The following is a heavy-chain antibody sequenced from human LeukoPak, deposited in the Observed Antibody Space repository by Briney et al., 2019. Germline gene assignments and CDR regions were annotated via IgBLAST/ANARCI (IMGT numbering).Heavy chain of an antibody. CDR3: ASNYSDSSGYQFVGAFDI. J-gene: IGHJ3*02. D-gene: IGHD3-22*01. CDR2: IYHSGST. Sequence: SETLSLTCAVSGCSISSSNWWNWVRQPPGKGLEWIGEIYHSGSTNYNPSLKSRVTISVDKSKNQFSLKLSSVTAAATAVYYCASNYSDSSGYQFVGAFDIWGQGTMVTVSS. V-gene: IGHV4-4*02. CDR1: GCSISSSNW.